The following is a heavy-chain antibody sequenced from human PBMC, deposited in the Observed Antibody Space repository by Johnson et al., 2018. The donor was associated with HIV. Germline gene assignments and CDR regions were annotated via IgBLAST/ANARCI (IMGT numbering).Heavy chain of an antibody. CDR3: AKGRGHAFDI. V-gene: IGHV3-30*18. J-gene: IGHJ3*02. CDR1: GFTFSGFG. D-gene: IGHD3-10*01. CDR2: ISYDGSNK. Sequence: QVQLVESGGGLVKPGGSLRLSCAASGFTFSGFGLHWVRQAPCKGLEWVASISYDGSNKYYADSVKGRFTISRDNSKNTLYLQMNSLRAEDTAVYYCAKGRGHAFDIWGQGTMVTVSS.